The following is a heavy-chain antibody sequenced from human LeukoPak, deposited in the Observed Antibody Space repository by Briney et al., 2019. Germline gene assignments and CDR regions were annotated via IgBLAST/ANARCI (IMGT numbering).Heavy chain of an antibody. CDR1: GGTFSSYA. CDR3: ARNGARAKIVGASPQYNWFDP. V-gene: IGHV1-69*06. D-gene: IGHD1-26*01. CDR2: IIPISGTA. Sequence: SVKVSCKASGGTFSSYAISWVRQAPGQGLEWMGGIIPISGTANYAQKFQGRVTITADKSTSTAYMELSSLRSEDTAVYYCARNGARAKIVGASPQYNWFDPWGQGTLVTVSS. J-gene: IGHJ5*02.